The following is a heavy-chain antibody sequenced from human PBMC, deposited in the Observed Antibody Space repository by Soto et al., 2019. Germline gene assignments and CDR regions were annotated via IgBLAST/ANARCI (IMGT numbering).Heavy chain of an antibody. CDR2: INPNSGGT. J-gene: IGHJ6*02. D-gene: IGHD6-25*01. V-gene: IGHV1-2*02. CDR1: GYTFTGYY. CDR3: ATGINLRRLYYYYYGMDV. Sequence: ASVKVSCKASGYTFTGYYMHWVRQAPGQGLEWMGWINPNSGGTNYAQKFQGRVTRTRDTSISTAYMELSRLRSDDTAVYYCATGINLRRLYYYYYGMDVWGQGTTVTVSS.